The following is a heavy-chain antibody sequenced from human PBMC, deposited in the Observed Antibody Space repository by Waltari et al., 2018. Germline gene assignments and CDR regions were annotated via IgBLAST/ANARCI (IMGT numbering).Heavy chain of an antibody. Sequence: QVQLVEPGGGVVQPGRSLRLSCAASGFTFRSYGMHWVRQAPGKGLEWGAVIWYDGSNKYYADSVKGRFTISRDNSKNTLYLQMNSLRAEDTAVYYCARDLFQVVPYYYYYGMDVWGQGTTVTVSS. V-gene: IGHV3-33*01. CDR2: IWYDGSNK. D-gene: IGHD6-13*01. CDR3: ARDLFQVVPYYYYYGMDV. J-gene: IGHJ6*02. CDR1: GFTFRSYG.